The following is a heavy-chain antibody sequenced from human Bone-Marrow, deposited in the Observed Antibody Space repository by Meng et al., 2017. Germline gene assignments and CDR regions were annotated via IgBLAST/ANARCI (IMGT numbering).Heavy chain of an antibody. D-gene: IGHD5-24*01. CDR3: AKEMAVLDY. Sequence: GQLLGTWGGLVQPGGSLRISCAASGFTFRSYAMSWVRQAPGKGLEWVSAISGSGGSTYYADSVKGRFTISRDNSKNTLYLQMNSLRAEDTAVYYCAKEMAVLDYWGQGTLVTVSS. J-gene: IGHJ4*02. CDR2: ISGSGGST. V-gene: IGHV3-23*01. CDR1: GFTFRSYA.